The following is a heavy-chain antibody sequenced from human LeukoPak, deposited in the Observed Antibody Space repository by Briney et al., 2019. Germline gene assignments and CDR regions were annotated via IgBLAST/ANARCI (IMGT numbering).Heavy chain of an antibody. CDR3: ARARPFGY. J-gene: IGHJ4*02. CDR2: INPSGGST. Sequence: ASVTVSCKASGYTFTSYGISWVRQAPGQGLEWMGIINPSGGSTSYAQKFQGRVTMTRDTSTSTVYMELSSLRSEDTAVYYCARARPFGYWGQGTLVTVSS. V-gene: IGHV1-46*01. CDR1: GYTFTSYG.